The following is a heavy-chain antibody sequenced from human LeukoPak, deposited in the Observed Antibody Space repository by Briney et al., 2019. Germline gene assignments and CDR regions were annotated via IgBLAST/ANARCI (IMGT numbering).Heavy chain of an antibody. V-gene: IGHV3-21*04. CDR3: ATGSQIREADY. J-gene: IGHJ4*02. CDR2: ISSSSSYI. D-gene: IGHD3-10*01. CDR1: GFTFSSYS. Sequence: GGSLRLSCAASGFTFSSYSMNWVRQAPGKGLEWVSSISSSSSYIYYADSVKGRFTISRDNAKNSLYLQMNSLRAEDTAVYYCATGSQIREADYWGQGTLITVSS.